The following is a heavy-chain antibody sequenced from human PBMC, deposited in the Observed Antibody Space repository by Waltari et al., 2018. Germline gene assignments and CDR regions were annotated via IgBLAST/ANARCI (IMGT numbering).Heavy chain of an antibody. CDR1: GGSISSSSYY. D-gene: IGHD5-12*01. CDR3: ARTTPGEYSGYEFDY. V-gene: IGHV4-39*07. Sequence: QLQLQESGPGLVKPSETLSLTCTVSGGSISSSSYYWGWIRQPPGKGLEWIGSIYYSGSTYYNPSLKSRVTISVDTSKNQFSLKLSSVTAADTAVYYCARTTPGEYSGYEFDYWGQGTLVTVSS. J-gene: IGHJ4*02. CDR2: IYYSGST.